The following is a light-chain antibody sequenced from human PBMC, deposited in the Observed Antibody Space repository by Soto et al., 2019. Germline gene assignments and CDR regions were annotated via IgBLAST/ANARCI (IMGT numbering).Light chain of an antibody. CDR1: QSVSSY. V-gene: IGKV3-11*01. CDR2: DAS. Sequence: IVLTQSPATLSLSPGERATLSCGASQSVSSYLAWYQQKPGQAPRLLIYDASNRATGIPARFSGSGSGTYFPLTISSLEPEDAAVYYCQQRSNWPTFGQGTKVDIK. J-gene: IGKJ1*01. CDR3: QQRSNWPT.